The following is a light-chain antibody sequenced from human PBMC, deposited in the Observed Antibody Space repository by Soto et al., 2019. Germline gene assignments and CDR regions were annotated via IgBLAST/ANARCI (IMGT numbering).Light chain of an antibody. CDR1: QSVSNNY. Sequence: IVLTQSPGTLSLSPGERATLSCRASQSVSNNYLAWYQQKPGQAPRLLIYGASNRATGIPDRFSGSGSGTEFTLTISSLQSEDFAVYYCQQYGSSPLTFGGGTKVDIK. CDR2: GAS. CDR3: QQYGSSPLT. V-gene: IGKV3-20*01. J-gene: IGKJ4*01.